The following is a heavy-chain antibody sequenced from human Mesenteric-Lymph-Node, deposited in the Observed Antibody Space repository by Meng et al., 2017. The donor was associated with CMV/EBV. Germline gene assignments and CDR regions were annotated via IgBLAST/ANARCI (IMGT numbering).Heavy chain of an antibody. CDR1: GGSFSGYY. D-gene: IGHD5-18*01. J-gene: IGHJ5*02. CDR3: ARENIQNNWFDP. CDR2: INHDGIT. V-gene: IGHV4-34*01. Sequence: CDVYGGSFSGYYWTWVSQPPGKGLEWIGEINHDGITSDNPSLKSRVFISIDTSKKQFSLRLTSVTAADTAVYYCARENIQNNWFDPWGQGTPVTVSS.